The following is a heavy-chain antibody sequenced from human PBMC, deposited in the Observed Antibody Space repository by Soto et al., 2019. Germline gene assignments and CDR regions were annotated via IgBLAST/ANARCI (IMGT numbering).Heavy chain of an antibody. J-gene: IGHJ4*02. CDR3: ARDIVVATDY. CDR2: INHSGST. Sequence: PSETLSLTCAVYGGSFSGYYWSWIRQPPGKGLEWIGEINHSGSTNYNPSLKSRVTISLDTSKNLFSLKLSSVTAADTAVYYCARDIVVATDYWGQGTLVTVSS. D-gene: IGHD6-19*01. V-gene: IGHV4-34*01. CDR1: GGSFSGYY.